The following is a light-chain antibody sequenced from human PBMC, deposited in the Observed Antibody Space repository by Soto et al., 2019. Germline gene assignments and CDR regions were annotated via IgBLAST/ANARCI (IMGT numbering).Light chain of an antibody. CDR3: CSYAGSSTYV. Sequence: QSVLTQPASVSGFPGQSITISCTGTSSDVGSYNLVSWYQQHPGKAPKLMIYEGSKRPSGVSNRFSGSKSGNTASLTISGLPAEDEADYYCCSYAGSSTYVFGTGTKVTVL. V-gene: IGLV2-23*01. CDR1: SSDVGSYNL. CDR2: EGS. J-gene: IGLJ1*01.